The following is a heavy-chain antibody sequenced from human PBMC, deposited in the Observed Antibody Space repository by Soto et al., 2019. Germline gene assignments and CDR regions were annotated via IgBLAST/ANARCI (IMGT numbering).Heavy chain of an antibody. CDR2: IYYSGST. CDR1: GGSISSYY. D-gene: IGHD2-15*01. V-gene: IGHV4-59*12. Sequence: SETLSLTCTVSGGSISSYYWSWIGQPPGKGLEWIGYIYYSGSTNYNPSLKSRVTISVDTSKNQFSLKLSSVTAADTAKYYCASGLRSRRYYWGQGTLVTVSS. CDR3: ASGLRSRRYY. J-gene: IGHJ4*02.